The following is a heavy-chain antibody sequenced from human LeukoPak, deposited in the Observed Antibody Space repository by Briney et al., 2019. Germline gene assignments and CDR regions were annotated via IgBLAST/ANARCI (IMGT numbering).Heavy chain of an antibody. V-gene: IGHV3-23*01. Sequence: GGSLRLSCAASGFTFSTYAMTWVRQAPGKGLEWVSIVTGSGTNTYYADSVKGRFTISRDNSKNTLYLQMNGLTVEDTAVYYCAREVFPGGLLNTAFDHWGQGALVTVSS. CDR2: VTGSGTNT. J-gene: IGHJ4*02. CDR1: GFTFSTYA. D-gene: IGHD2-8*02. CDR3: AREVFPGGLLNTAFDH.